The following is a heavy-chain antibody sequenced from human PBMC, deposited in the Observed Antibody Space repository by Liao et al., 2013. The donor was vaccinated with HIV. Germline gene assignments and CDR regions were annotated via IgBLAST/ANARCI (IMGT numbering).Heavy chain of an antibody. J-gene: IGHJ3*02. V-gene: IGHV4-39*07. CDR1: SGSISKSPYY. Sequence: LQESGPGLVKTSEALSLKCTVSSGSISKSPYYWGWIRQTPGKGLEWIGSIYHSGTTHYNPSLKSRVTISVDTSKNQISLKVNSVTAADAAVYFCARDLDNGVEEAFDIWGQGT. CDR2: IYHSGTT. CDR3: ARDLDNGVEEAFDI. D-gene: IGHD2-8*01.